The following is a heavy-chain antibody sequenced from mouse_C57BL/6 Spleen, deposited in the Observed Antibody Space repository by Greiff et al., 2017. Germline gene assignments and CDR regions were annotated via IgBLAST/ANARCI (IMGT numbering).Heavy chain of an antibody. CDR1: GFTFSSYA. CDR2: ISSGGDYT. D-gene: IGHD2-3*01. J-gene: IGHJ2*01. V-gene: IGHV5-9-1*02. Sequence: EVKLMESGEGLVKPGGSLKLSCAASGFTFSSYAMSWVRQTPEKRLEWVAYISSGGDYTYYADTVKGRFTISRDNARNTLYLQMSSLKSDDTAMYYCTKKGGGGYYDVWGQGTTLTVSS. CDR3: TKKGGGGYYDV.